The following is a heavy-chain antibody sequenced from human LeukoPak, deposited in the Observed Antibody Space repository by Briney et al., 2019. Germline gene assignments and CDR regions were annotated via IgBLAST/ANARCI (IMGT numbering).Heavy chain of an antibody. J-gene: IGHJ6*02. V-gene: IGHV3-30*18. CDR3: AKDQYSNYDHYYYYGMDV. D-gene: IGHD4-11*01. CDR1: GFTFGSYG. CDR2: ISYDGSNK. Sequence: TGGSLRLSCAASGFTFGSYGMHWVRQAPGKGLEWVAVISYDGSNKYYADSVKGRFTISRDNSKNTLYLQMNSLRAEDTAVYYCAKDQYSNYDHYYYYGMDVWGQGTTVIVSS.